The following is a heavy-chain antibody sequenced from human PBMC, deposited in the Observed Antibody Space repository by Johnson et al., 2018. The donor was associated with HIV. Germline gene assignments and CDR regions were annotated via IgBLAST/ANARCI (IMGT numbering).Heavy chain of an antibody. CDR2: ISYDGSNK. CDR1: GFTFSSYA. CDR3: ARESDILTGYPNAFDI. V-gene: IGHV3-30*14. J-gene: IGHJ3*02. Sequence: QVQLVESGGGVVQPGRSLRLSCAASGFTFSSYAMHWVRQAPGKGLEWVAVISYDGSNKNYADSVKGRFTISRDNSKNTLYLQMNSLRAEDTAVYYCARESDILTGYPNAFDIWGQGTMVTVSS. D-gene: IGHD3-9*01.